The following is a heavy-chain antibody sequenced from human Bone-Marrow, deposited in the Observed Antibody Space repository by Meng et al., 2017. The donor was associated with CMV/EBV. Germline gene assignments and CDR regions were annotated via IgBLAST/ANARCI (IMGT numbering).Heavy chain of an antibody. CDR1: GYTFTSYG. V-gene: IGHV1-18*01. CDR3: ARIATFLVGATGY. CDR2: ISAYNGNT. J-gene: IGHJ4*02. D-gene: IGHD1-26*01. Sequence: ASVKVSCKASGYTFTSYGISWVRQAPGQGLEWMGWISAYNGNTNYAQKLQGRVTMTRDTSISTAYMELNRLRSDDTAVYYCARIATFLVGATGYWGQGTLVTVSS.